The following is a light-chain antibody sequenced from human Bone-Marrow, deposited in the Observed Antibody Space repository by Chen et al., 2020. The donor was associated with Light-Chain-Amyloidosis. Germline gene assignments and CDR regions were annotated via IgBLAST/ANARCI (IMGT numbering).Light chain of an antibody. CDR2: RDT. CDR3: QSADSSGTDEVI. Sequence: SYELTQPPSVSVSPGQTARITCSGDDLPTKYAYWYQQKPGLAPVLVIHRDTERPSGSSERFAGSSSGTTATLPISGVQAEDEADYHCQSADSSGTDEVIFGGGTKLTVL. V-gene: IGLV3-25*03. CDR1: DLPTKY. J-gene: IGLJ2*01.